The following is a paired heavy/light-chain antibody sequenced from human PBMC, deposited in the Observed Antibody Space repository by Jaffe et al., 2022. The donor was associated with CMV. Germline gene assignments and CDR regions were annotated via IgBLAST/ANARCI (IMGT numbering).Light chain of an antibody. V-gene: IGLV7-43*01. CDR3: VLFVGRAQLV. J-gene: IGLJ3*02. CDR2: STN. CDR1: AGAVTSENF. Sequence: QTVVTQEPSLTVSPGGTVTLTCASSAGAVTSENFPNWIQRKPGQAPKSLIYSTNKKHSWTPSRFSGSLLGDRAALTLSDVQPEDEATYYCVLFVGRAQLVFGGGTKLTV.
Heavy chain of an antibody. D-gene: IGHD2-2*01. Sequence: EVQLLESGGGSVQPGGSLRLSCGGSGFIFSSYAMSWVRQAPGKGLEWVASTNGAGTTTYYADSVRGRFTISKDNSKNTLYLQMNSLRVDDTAEYFCAKDLSTSWYYYYYGVDVWGQGTTVTVSS. V-gene: IGHV3-23*01. CDR2: TNGAGTTT. CDR3: AKDLSTSWYYYYYGVDV. CDR1: GFIFSSYA. J-gene: IGHJ6*02.